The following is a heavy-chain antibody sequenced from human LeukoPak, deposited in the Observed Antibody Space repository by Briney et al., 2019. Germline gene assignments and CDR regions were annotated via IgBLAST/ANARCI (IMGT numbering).Heavy chain of an antibody. CDR1: GLTFSSYW. CDR3: AREKSRSLDY. V-gene: IGHV3-7*04. D-gene: IGHD4-17*01. J-gene: IGHJ4*02. CDR2: IKQDGSEK. Sequence: GGSLRLSCAASGLTFSSYWMSWVRQAPGKGLEWVANIKQDGSEKYCVDSVKGRFTISRDNAKNSLFLQMNSLRAEDTAVYYCAREKSRSLDYWGQGTLVTVSS.